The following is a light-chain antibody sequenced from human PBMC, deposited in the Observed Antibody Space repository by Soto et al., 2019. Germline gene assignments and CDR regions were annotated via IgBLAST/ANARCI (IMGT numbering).Light chain of an antibody. CDR3: LQDGSSPRT. CDR2: GAS. Sequence: EIVLTQSPGTLSLSPGERATLSCRASQSVSSSYLAWYQQKPGQAPRLLIYGASSRATGIPDRFSGSGSGTDFTFTISRLEPEDFAVYYCLQDGSSPRTFGQGTKVEIK. CDR1: QSVSSSY. J-gene: IGKJ1*01. V-gene: IGKV3-20*01.